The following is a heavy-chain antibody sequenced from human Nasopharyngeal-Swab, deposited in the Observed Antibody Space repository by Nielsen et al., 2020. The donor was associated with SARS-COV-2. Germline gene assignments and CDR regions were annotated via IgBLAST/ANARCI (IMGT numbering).Heavy chain of an antibody. Sequence: SETLSLTCAVSGGSISSGGYSWSWIRQPPGKGLEWIGYIYHSGSTYYNPSLKSRVTISVDSSKNQFSLKLSSVTAADTAVYYCARATDIVATIFDYWGQGTLVTVSS. D-gene: IGHD5-12*01. CDR2: IYHSGST. V-gene: IGHV4-30-2*01. CDR1: GGSISSGGYS. J-gene: IGHJ4*02. CDR3: ARATDIVATIFDY.